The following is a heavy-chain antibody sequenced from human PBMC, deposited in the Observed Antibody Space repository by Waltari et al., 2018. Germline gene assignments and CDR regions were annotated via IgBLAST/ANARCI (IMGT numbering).Heavy chain of an antibody. CDR1: GGSISSYY. J-gene: IGHJ4*02. Sequence: QVQLQESGPGLVKPSETLSLTCTVSGGSISSYYWSWIRQPPGKGLEWIGYIYYSGSTNSNPSLRSRVTRSVDTSKNQFSLKLSSVTAADTAVYYCARDRVGATLDWGQGTLVTVSS. CDR2: IYYSGST. CDR3: ARDRVGATLD. V-gene: IGHV4-59*01. D-gene: IGHD1-26*01.